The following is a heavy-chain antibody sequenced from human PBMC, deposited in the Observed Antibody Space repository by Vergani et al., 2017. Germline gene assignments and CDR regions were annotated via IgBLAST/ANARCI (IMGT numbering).Heavy chain of an antibody. Sequence: QVQLQQWGAGLLKPSETLSLTCAVYGGSFSGYYWSWIRQPPGKGLEWIGEINHSGSTNYNPSLKSLVTISVDTSKNQFSLKLSSVTAADTAVYYCARTNRAITMVRGVPNWFDPWGQGTLVTVSS. D-gene: IGHD3-10*01. CDR2: INHSGST. CDR3: ARTNRAITMVRGVPNWFDP. J-gene: IGHJ5*02. V-gene: IGHV4-34*01. CDR1: GGSFSGYY.